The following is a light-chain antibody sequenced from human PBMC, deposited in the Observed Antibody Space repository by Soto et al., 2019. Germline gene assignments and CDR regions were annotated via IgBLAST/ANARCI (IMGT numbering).Light chain of an antibody. CDR3: AAWDDSPV. V-gene: IGLV1-47*02. CDR2: SNN. J-gene: IGLJ3*02. CDR1: SSNIESNS. Sequence: QSVLTQPPSASGTPGQRVTISCSGSSSNIESNSVYWYQQLPGTAPKLLIYSNNQRPSGVPDRFSGSKSGTSASLAISGLRSEDEADYYCAAWDDSPVFGGGTKVTVL.